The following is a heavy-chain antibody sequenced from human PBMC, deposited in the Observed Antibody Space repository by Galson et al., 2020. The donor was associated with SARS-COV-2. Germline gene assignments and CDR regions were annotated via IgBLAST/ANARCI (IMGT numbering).Heavy chain of an antibody. CDR1: GFTFSSYW. CDR2: INSDGSST. J-gene: IGHJ3*02. V-gene: IGHV3-74*01. CDR3: ARGGLYYYDSSGYYNDAFDI. Sequence: PGGSLRLSCAASGFTFSSYWMHWVRQAPGKGLVWVSRINSDGSSTSYADSVKGRFTISRDNAKNTLYLQMNSLRAEDTAVYYCARGGLYYYDSSGYYNDAFDIWGQGTMVTVSS. D-gene: IGHD3-22*01.